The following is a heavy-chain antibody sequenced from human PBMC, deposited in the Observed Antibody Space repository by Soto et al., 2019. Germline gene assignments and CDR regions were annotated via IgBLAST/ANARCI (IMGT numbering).Heavy chain of an antibody. V-gene: IGHV4-59*01. J-gene: IGHJ6*02. D-gene: IGHD2-15*01. CDR1: GGSISSYY. CDR2: IYYSGST. CDR3: ARDNQGSYYYYGMVV. Sequence: SETLSLTCTVSGGSISSYYWSWIRQPPGKGLEWIGYIYYSGSTNYNPSLKSRVTISVDTSKNQFSLKLSSVTAADTAVYYCARDNQGSYYYYGMVVWGQGTTVTVSS.